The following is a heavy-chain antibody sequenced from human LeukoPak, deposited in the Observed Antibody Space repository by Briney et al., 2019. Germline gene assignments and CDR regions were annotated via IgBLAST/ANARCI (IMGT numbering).Heavy chain of an antibody. V-gene: IGHV3-30*02. J-gene: IGHJ4*02. CDR3: AVRDYFYY. CDR2: IRDDGSNK. CDR1: GFTFSSYG. Sequence: GGSLRLSCAASGFTFSSYGMHWVRQAPGKGLEWVAFIRDDGSNKYYADSVKGRFTISRDNSKNTLYLQMNSLRAEDTAVYYCAVRDYFYYWGQGTLVTVSS.